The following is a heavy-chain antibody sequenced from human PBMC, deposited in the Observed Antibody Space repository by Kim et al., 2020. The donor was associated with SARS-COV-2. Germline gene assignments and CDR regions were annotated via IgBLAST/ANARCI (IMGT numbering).Heavy chain of an antibody. CDR3: AKDSGIFGVVDNWYDP. V-gene: IGHV3-9*01. CDR1: GFTFDDYA. J-gene: IGHJ5*02. Sequence: GGSLRLSCAASGFTFDDYAMHWVRQAPGKGLEWVSGISWNSGSIGYADSVKGRFTISRDNAKNSLYLQMNSLRAEDTALYYCAKDSGIFGVVDNWYDPWG. CDR2: ISWNSGSI. D-gene: IGHD3-3*01.